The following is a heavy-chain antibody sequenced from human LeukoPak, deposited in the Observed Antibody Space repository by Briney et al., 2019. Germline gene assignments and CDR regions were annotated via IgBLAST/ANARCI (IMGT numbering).Heavy chain of an antibody. Sequence: GESLKISCKGSGYTFTSYWIGWVRQMPGKGLEWMWIIYPGDSDTRYSPSFQGQVTISADKSISTAYLQWSSLKASDTAMYYCARTTMVRGVTRHFDYWGQGTLVTVSS. CDR1: GYTFTSYW. D-gene: IGHD3-10*01. CDR3: ARTTMVRGVTRHFDY. V-gene: IGHV5-51*01. CDR2: IYPGDSDT. J-gene: IGHJ4*02.